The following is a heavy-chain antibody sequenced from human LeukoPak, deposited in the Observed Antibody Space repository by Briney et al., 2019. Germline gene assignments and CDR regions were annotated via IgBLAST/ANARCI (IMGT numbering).Heavy chain of an antibody. V-gene: IGHV3-49*03. D-gene: IGHD1-1*01. Sequence: GGSLRLPCTASGFTFGDYAMSWIRQAPGKGLEWVGFIRSKAYGETADYAASVKGRFTISRDDSKAIAYLQMNSLKTEDTAVYHCTRDRGAYNLYDYWGQGTLVTVSS. CDR2: IRSKAYGETA. J-gene: IGHJ4*02. CDR3: TRDRGAYNLYDY. CDR1: GFTFGDYA.